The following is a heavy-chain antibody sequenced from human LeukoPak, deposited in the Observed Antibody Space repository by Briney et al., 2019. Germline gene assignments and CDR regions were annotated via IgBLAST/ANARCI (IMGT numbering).Heavy chain of an antibody. J-gene: IGHJ4*02. CDR2: INHSGST. Sequence: PSETLSLTCAVYGGSFSGYYWSWIRQPPGKGLEWIGEINHSGSTNYNPSLKSRVTISVDTSKNQSSLKLSSVTAADTAVYYCARVIAAAGSVWGRGTLVTVSS. CDR3: ARVIAAAGSV. D-gene: IGHD6-13*01. CDR1: GGSFSGYY. V-gene: IGHV4-34*01.